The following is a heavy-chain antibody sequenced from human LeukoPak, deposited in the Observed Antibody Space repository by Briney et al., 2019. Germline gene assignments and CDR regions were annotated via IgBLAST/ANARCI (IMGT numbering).Heavy chain of an antibody. Sequence: ASVKVSCKASGYTFANYDINWVRQAAGQGLEWMGLMNPNRGYKGYAQKFQGRVTMTRNTSISTAYMELISLRSEDTAVYYCARTPSSSGLVWFDYWGQGTLVAVSS. J-gene: IGHJ4*02. CDR2: MNPNRGYK. D-gene: IGHD6-19*01. CDR3: ARTPSSSGLVWFDY. CDR1: GYTFANYD. V-gene: IGHV1-8*01.